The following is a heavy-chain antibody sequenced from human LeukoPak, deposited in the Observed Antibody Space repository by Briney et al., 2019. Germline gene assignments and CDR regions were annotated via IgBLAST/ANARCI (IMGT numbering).Heavy chain of an antibody. CDR2: IRYDGSNK. D-gene: IGHD5-18*01. V-gene: IGHV3-30*02. J-gene: IGHJ3*02. CDR3: AKKLQLWSNAFDI. Sequence: GRSLRLSCAASGFTFSSYGMHWVRQAPGKGLEWVAFIRYDGSNKYYADSVKGRFTISRDNSKNTLYLQMNSLRAEDTAVYYCAKKLQLWSNAFDIWGQGTMVTVSS. CDR1: GFTFSSYG.